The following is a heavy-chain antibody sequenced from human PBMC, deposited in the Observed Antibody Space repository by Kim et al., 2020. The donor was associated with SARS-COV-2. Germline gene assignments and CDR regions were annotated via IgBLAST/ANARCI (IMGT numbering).Heavy chain of an antibody. V-gene: IGHV4-34*01. CDR1: GGSFSGYY. CDR3: ARRMVRGVIIAPPSFDY. J-gene: IGHJ4*02. D-gene: IGHD3-10*01. CDR2: INHSGST. Sequence: SETLSLTCAVYGGSFSGYYWSWIRQPPGKGLEWIGEINHSGSTNYNPSLKSRVTISVDTSKNQFSLKLSSVTAADTAVYYCARRMVRGVIIAPPSFDYWGQGTLVTVSS.